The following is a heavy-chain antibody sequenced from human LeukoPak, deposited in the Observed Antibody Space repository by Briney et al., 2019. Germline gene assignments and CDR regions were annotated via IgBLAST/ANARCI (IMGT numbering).Heavy chain of an antibody. CDR1: GFSLSTFA. V-gene: IGHV3-23*01. Sequence: GGSLRLSCKASGFSLSTFAMSWVRRAPGKGLELVSTLSSSGSRTYYAESVKDRFTISRDTSMNTVFLQMNSLRGDDTAIYYCAKNKGQLVPNYCMNVWVKGTTVTVS. CDR2: LSSSGSRT. CDR3: AKNKGQLVPNYCMNV. D-gene: IGHD2/OR15-2a*01. J-gene: IGHJ6*03.